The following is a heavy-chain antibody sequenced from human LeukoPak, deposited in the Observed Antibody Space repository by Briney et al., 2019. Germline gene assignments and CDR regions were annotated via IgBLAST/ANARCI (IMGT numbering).Heavy chain of an antibody. D-gene: IGHD6-19*01. J-gene: IGHJ3*02. CDR2: ISWNSGSI. CDR3: AKDIRDSSGWYSDAFDI. CDR1: GFTFDDYA. Sequence: GGSLRLSCAASGFTFDDYATHWVRQAPGKGLEWVSGISWNSGSIGYADSVKGRFTISRDNAKNSLYLQMNSLRAEDTALYYCAKDIRDSSGWYSDAFDIWGQGTMVTVSS. V-gene: IGHV3-9*01.